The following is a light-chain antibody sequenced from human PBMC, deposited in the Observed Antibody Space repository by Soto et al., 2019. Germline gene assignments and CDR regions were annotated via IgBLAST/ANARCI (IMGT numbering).Light chain of an antibody. Sequence: IQMTQYPSTLSASVGDRVTITCRASQSINSWLAWYQQKPGKAPKFLIYKASSLESGVPSRFSGSGSGTDFTLTISRLEPEDFAVYYCQQYGSSGTFGQRTKAAIK. CDR2: KAS. V-gene: IGKV1-5*03. CDR1: QSINSW. J-gene: IGKJ1*01. CDR3: QQYGSSGT.